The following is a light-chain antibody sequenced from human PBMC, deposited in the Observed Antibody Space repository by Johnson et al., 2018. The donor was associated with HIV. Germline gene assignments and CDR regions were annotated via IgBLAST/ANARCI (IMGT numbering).Light chain of an antibody. CDR2: ENN. J-gene: IGLJ1*01. CDR3: GTWDSSRSGYV. Sequence: QSVLTQPPSVSAAPGQKVTISCSGSSSNIGNNYVSWYQQLPGTAPKLLIYENNKRPSGIPDRFSGSKSGTSATLGITGPQTGDEADYYCGTWDSSRSGYVFGTGTKVTVL. V-gene: IGLV1-51*02. CDR1: SSNIGNNY.